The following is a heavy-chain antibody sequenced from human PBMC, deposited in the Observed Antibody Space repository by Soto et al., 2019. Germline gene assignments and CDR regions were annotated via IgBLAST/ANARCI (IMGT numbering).Heavy chain of an antibody. CDR3: APVPVPGNNNWFDP. D-gene: IGHD6-19*01. V-gene: IGHV1-58*01. J-gene: IGHJ5*02. CDR2: IVIGSGNT. CDR1: GVTFSSSI. Sequence: SVKVSCKASGVTFSSSIVQWVRQARGQRLEWIGWIVIGSGNTNYAQKFHERVTISRDMSTSTAYMELNSLRSEDTAVYYCAPVPVPGNNNWFDPWGQGTLVTVSS.